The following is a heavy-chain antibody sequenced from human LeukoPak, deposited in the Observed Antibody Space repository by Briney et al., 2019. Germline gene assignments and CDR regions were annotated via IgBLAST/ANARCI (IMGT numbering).Heavy chain of an antibody. D-gene: IGHD3-3*01. CDR3: AAVGDFWSGYTFDY. J-gene: IGHJ4*02. Sequence: ASVKVSCKAAGFTFNNSAMQWVRQARGQRLEWIGWIVVGIGNTNYAQKFQERVSITRDMSTSTAFMELSSLRSEDTAVYYCAAVGDFWSGYTFDYWGQGTLVTVSS. CDR1: GFTFNNSA. CDR2: IVVGIGNT. V-gene: IGHV1-58*02.